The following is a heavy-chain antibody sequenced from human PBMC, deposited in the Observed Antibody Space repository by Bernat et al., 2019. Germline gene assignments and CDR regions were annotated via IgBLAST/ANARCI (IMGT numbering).Heavy chain of an antibody. Sequence: EVQLVESGGGLVQPGGSLRLSCAASGFAFSNYAMHWVRQAPGKGLEFVSAISSDGGSTYYADSVKGRFTISRDNSKNSLYLQMNSLRTEDTALYYCAKDMSHYYYYMDVWGKGTTVTVSS. CDR2: ISSDGGST. CDR1: GFAFSNYA. D-gene: IGHD3-10*02. V-gene: IGHV3-64*07. J-gene: IGHJ6*03. CDR3: AKDMSHYYYYMDV.